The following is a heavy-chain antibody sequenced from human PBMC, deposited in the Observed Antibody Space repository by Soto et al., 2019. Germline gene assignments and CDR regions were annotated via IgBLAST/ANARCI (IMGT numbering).Heavy chain of an antibody. D-gene: IGHD6-6*01. V-gene: IGHV4-30-4*01. Sequence: QVQLQESGPGLVKPSQTLSLTCTVSGGSISSGDYYWSWIRQPPGKGLEWIGYIYYSGSTYYNPSLESRGTISVDTSKNQFALKLSSVTAADTAVYYCARVGSSIATRPFDYWGQGTLVTVSS. CDR2: IYYSGST. CDR3: ARVGSSIATRPFDY. J-gene: IGHJ4*02. CDR1: GGSISSGDYY.